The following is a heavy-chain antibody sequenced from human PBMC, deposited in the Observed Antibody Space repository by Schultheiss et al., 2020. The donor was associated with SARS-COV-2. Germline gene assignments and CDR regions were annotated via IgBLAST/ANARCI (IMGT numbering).Heavy chain of an antibody. CDR2: IIPIFGTA. V-gene: IGHV1-69*05. J-gene: IGHJ3*02. D-gene: IGHD3-22*01. CDR3: AAMGPSTSGYYNDAFDI. Sequence: SVKVSCKASGGTFSSYAISWVRQAPGQGLEWMGGIIPIFGTANYAQKFQERVTITRDMSTSTAYMELSSLRSEDTAVYYCAAMGPSTSGYYNDAFDIWGQGTMVTVSS. CDR1: GGTFSSYA.